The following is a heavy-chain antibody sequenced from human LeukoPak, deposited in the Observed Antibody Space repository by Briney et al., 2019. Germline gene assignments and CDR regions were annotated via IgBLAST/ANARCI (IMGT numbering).Heavy chain of an antibody. V-gene: IGHV1-2*02. Sequence: ASVKVSCKASGYTFTGYYMHWVRQAPGQGLEWMGWINPNSGGTNYAQKFQGRVTMTRDTSISTAYMELSRLRSDDTAVYYCARDTIFGAPGYCGMDVWGQGTTVTVSS. CDR1: GYTFTGYY. CDR3: ARDTIFGAPGYCGMDV. CDR2: INPNSGGT. D-gene: IGHD3-3*01. J-gene: IGHJ6*02.